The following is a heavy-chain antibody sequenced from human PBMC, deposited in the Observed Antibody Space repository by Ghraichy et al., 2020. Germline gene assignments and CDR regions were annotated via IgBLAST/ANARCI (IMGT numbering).Heavy chain of an antibody. CDR2: IYYSGST. CDR1: GGSISSSSYY. D-gene: IGHD4-17*01. J-gene: IGHJ6*02. Sequence: SETLSLTCTVSGGSISSSSYYWGWIRQPPGKGLEWIGSIYYSGSTYYNPSLKSRVTISVDTSKNQFSLKLSSVTAADTAVYYCARRTGDYGAYYYYGMDVWGQGTTVTVSS. V-gene: IGHV4-39*01. CDR3: ARRTGDYGAYYYYGMDV.